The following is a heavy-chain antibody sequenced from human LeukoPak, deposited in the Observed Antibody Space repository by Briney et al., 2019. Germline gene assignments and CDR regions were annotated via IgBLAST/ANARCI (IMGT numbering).Heavy chain of an antibody. CDR2: INHSGST. CDR3: ARARGNMVRGNWFDP. J-gene: IGHJ5*02. Sequence: PSETLSLTCAVYGGSFSGYYWCWIRQPPGKGLEWIGEINHSGSTNYNPSLKSRVTISVDTSKNQFSLKLSSVTAADTAVYYCARARGNMVRGNWFDPWGQGTLVTVSS. D-gene: IGHD3-10*01. V-gene: IGHV4-34*01. CDR1: GGSFSGYY.